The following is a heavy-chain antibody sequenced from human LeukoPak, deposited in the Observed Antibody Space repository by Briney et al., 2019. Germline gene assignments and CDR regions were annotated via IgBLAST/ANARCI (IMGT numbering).Heavy chain of an antibody. V-gene: IGHV3-30*02. CDR3: AKSRSYSYYFDC. J-gene: IGHJ4*02. Sequence: GGSLRLSCAASGFTFSNYGMHWVRQAPGKWLAWVAFRRYDGNNKYYADSVKGRFTISTDNSKNTLYLQMNSLSADDTAVYYCAKSRSYSYYFDCWGQGTLVTVSS. CDR1: GFTFSNYG. D-gene: IGHD1-26*01. CDR2: RRYDGNNK.